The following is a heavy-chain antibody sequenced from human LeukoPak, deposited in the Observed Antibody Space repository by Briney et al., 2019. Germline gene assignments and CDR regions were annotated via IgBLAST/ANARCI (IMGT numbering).Heavy chain of an antibody. J-gene: IGHJ5*02. CDR2: INPNSGGT. Sequence: ASVKVSCKASGYTFTGYYMHWVRQAPGQGLEWMGWINPNSGGTNYVQKFQGRVTMTRDTSISTAYMELSRLRSDDTAVYYCARTRPGSSGGKVLGHWFDPWGQGTLVTVSS. D-gene: IGHD2-15*01. CDR3: ARTRPGSSGGKVLGHWFDP. V-gene: IGHV1-2*02. CDR1: GYTFTGYY.